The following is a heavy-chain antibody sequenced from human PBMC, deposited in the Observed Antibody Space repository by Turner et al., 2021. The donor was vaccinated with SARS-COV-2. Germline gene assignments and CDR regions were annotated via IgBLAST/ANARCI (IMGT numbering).Heavy chain of an antibody. V-gene: IGHV3-33*01. J-gene: IGHJ3*02. D-gene: IGHD4-17*01. CDR1: GFTFSSYG. CDR2: IWYDGSNK. Sequence: QVQLVEAGGGVVQPGRSRRLAWAASGFTFSSYGMHWVRQAPGKGLELVAVIWYDGSNKFYADSVKGRFTISRDNSKNTLYLQMNSLRAEDTAVYYCARGAHGDYEDAFDIWGQGTLVTISS. CDR3: ARGAHGDYEDAFDI.